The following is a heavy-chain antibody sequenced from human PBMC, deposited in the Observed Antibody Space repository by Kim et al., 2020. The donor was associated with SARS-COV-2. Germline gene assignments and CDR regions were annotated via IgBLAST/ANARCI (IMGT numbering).Heavy chain of an antibody. CDR2: ISYDGSNK. CDR1: GFTFSSYG. V-gene: IGHV3-30*18. J-gene: IGHJ4*02. CDR3: AKGGTLSYSGSYFDY. Sequence: GGSLRLSCAASGFTFSSYGMHWVRQAPGKGLEWVAVISYDGSNKYYADSVKGRFTISRDNSKNTLYLQMNSLRAEDTAVYYCAKGGTLSYSGSYFDYWGQGTLVTVSS. D-gene: IGHD1-26*01.